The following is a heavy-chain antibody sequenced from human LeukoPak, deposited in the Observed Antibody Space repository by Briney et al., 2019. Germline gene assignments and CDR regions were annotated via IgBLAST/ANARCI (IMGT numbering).Heavy chain of an antibody. Sequence: GGSLRLSCAASGFTFSSYWMSWVRQAPGKGLEWVAVISYDGSNKYYADSVKGRFTISRDNSKNTLYLQMNSLRAEDTAVYYCAKDNSSGSGLDYRGQGTLVTVSS. CDR3: AKDNSSGSGLDY. J-gene: IGHJ4*02. D-gene: IGHD6-19*01. CDR2: ISYDGSNK. CDR1: GFTFSSYW. V-gene: IGHV3-30*18.